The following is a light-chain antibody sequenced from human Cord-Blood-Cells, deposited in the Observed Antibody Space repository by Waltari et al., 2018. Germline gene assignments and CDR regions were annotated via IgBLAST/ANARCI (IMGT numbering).Light chain of an antibody. CDR2: AAS. CDR3: QQSYSTPWT. CDR1: QSISSY. Sequence: DIQMTQSTSSLSASVGDRVTNTCRASQSISSYLNWYQQKPGKAPKLLIYAASSVQSGVPSRFSGSGSGTDFTLTISSLQPEDFATYYCQQSYSTPWTFGQGTKVEIK. V-gene: IGKV1-39*01. J-gene: IGKJ1*01.